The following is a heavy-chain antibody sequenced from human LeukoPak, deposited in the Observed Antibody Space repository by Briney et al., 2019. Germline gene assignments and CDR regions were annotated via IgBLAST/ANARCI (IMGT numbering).Heavy chain of an antibody. D-gene: IGHD6-19*01. CDR2: IYPGDSDT. Sequence: KISCKGSGYSFTTYWIGWVRQMPGEGLEWMGIIYPGDSDTRYSPSFQGQVTISVDKSISTANLHWSSLKASDTAMYYCARVSAVAGQGCDYWGQGTLVTVSS. V-gene: IGHV5-51*01. J-gene: IGHJ4*02. CDR3: ARVSAVAGQGCDY. CDR1: GYSFTTYW.